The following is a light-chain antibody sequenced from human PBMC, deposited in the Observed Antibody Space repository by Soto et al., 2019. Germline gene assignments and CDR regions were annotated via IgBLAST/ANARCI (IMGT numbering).Light chain of an antibody. J-gene: IGKJ2*01. CDR3: QQYSSYYT. Sequence: DIQMTQSPSTLSASVGDRVTITCRASQSISSWLAWYQQKPGKAPKLLIYDASSLESGVPSRFSGSGSGTEFNLTISNLQPDDFATYYCQQYSSYYTFGQGTNLEIK. CDR1: QSISSW. V-gene: IGKV1-5*01. CDR2: DAS.